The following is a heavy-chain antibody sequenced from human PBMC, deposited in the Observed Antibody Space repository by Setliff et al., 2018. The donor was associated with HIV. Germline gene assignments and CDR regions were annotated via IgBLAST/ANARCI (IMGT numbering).Heavy chain of an antibody. J-gene: IGHJ4*02. Sequence: GASVKVSCKASGYSFTSYTMHWLREAPGQRPEWMGWINVVTVNTKYSLKLQGRVTMTTDTSTSTAYMELRSLRSDDTAVYYCARERRGFDYWGQGTLVTVSS. V-gene: IGHV1-3*01. CDR2: INVVTVNT. CDR1: GYSFTSYT. CDR3: ARERRGFDY.